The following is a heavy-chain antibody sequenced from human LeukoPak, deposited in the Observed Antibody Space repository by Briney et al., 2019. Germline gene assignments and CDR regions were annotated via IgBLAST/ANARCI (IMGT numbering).Heavy chain of an antibody. CDR3: ANAFNNSWQFDP. Sequence: GGSLRLSCAASGFTFSSDAMTWVRQASGKGLEWVSSISDRGDESYYADSVKGRFTISRDNSKNTLYLQMNNLRVEDTALYYCANAFNNSWQFDPWGQGTLVTVSS. V-gene: IGHV3-23*01. CDR2: ISDRGDES. D-gene: IGHD6-13*01. J-gene: IGHJ5*02. CDR1: GFTFSSDA.